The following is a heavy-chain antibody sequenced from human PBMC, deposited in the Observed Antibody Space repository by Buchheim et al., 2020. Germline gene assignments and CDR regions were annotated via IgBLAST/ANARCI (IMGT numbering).Heavy chain of an antibody. D-gene: IGHD3-22*01. CDR1: GGSISNYY. V-gene: IGHV4-59*08. CDR3: ARRGYYYDSSGYYYFDC. J-gene: IGHJ4*02. Sequence: QVQLQESGPGLVKPSETLSLTCTVSGGSISNYYWSWIRQPPGKGLEWIGSIYYSGSTNYNPSLKSRVTISVDTSKNQFSLKRSSVTAADTAVYYCARRGYYYDSSGYYYFDCWGQGTL. CDR2: IYYSGST.